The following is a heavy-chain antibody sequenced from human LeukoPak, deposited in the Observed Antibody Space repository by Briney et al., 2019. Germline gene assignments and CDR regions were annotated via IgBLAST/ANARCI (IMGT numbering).Heavy chain of an antibody. CDR3: ARDMPLHYYDSSGTFDY. CDR1: GFTFSSYW. D-gene: IGHD3-22*01. Sequence: PGGSLRLSCAVSGFTFSSYWMHWVRQAPGKGLVWVSRINSDESYTNYADSVKGRFTISRDSAKNTLYLQMNSLRAEDTAVYYCARDMPLHYYDSSGTFDYWGQGALVTVSS. CDR2: INSDESYT. J-gene: IGHJ4*02. V-gene: IGHV3-74*01.